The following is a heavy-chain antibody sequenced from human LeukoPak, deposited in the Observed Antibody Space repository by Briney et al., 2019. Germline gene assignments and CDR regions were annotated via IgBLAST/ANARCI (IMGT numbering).Heavy chain of an antibody. D-gene: IGHD1-26*01. V-gene: IGHV4-59*01. Sequence: TLSLTCTVSGGSISSYYWSWIRQPPGKGGEWIGYISSRGSTNYTPSLKSRVTISADPSKNQFSLKLSSVTAADTAVYYCARDLGATGAFDIWGQGTMVTVSP. CDR1: GGSISSYY. CDR3: ARDLGATGAFDI. CDR2: ISSRGST. J-gene: IGHJ3*02.